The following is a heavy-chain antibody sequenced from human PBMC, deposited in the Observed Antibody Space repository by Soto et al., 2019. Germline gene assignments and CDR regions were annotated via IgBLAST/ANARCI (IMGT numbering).Heavy chain of an antibody. V-gene: IGHV1-8*01. CDR2: MNPDSGDT. CDR1: GYTFTSYD. J-gene: IGHJ4*02. CDR3: ARGRRHYYDSGDWVPSGY. Sequence: QVQLVQSGAEVKKPGASVRVSCKASGYTFTSYDISWVRQATGQGLEWMGWMNPDSGDTGFAQRFQGRVTLTRNTYIRTGYMELSSLRSEDTAVYYCARGRRHYYDSGDWVPSGYWGQGTLVTVSS. D-gene: IGHD3-22*01.